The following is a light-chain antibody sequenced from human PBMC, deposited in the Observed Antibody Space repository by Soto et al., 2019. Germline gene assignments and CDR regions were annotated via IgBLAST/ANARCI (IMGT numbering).Light chain of an antibody. J-gene: IGKJ1*01. V-gene: IGKV3-15*01. CDR1: QSVRSS. CDR2: GAS. Sequence: EMVMTQSPSTLSVSPGDRATLSCRASQSVRSSLAWYQQKPGQGPRLLIYGASTRATGIPARFSGSGSGTEFTLTISSLQSEDFAVYYCQQYNEWPETFGQGTKV. CDR3: QQYNEWPET.